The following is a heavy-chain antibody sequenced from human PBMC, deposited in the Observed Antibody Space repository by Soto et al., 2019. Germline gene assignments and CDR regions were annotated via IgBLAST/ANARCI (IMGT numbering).Heavy chain of an antibody. CDR3: AKGLWGVGHCTGGICYGGMGV. D-gene: IGHD2-15*01. CDR1: GYTFIGFR. V-gene: IGHV1-2*02. J-gene: IGHJ6*02. CDR2: INPKSGGT. Sequence: ASVKVSCKASGYTFIGFRLHWVRQAPGQGLEGMGWINPKSGGTSYAQKFLGRVTMTRDTSISTGYMELRGLNSDDTALYHRAKGLWGVGHCTGGICYGGMGVWGQWTTGTVSS.